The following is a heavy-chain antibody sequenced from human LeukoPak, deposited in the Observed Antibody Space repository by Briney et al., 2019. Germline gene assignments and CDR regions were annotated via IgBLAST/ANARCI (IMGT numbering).Heavy chain of an antibody. CDR3: ARSPPYYYETRGYYSY. J-gene: IGHJ4*02. CDR2: FNTDGRST. CDR1: GFPFSSYW. Sequence: GGSLLLSCVASGFPFSSYWMHWVRQAPGKGLVWVSRFNTDGRSTSYADSVKGRFTISRDNAKNTVYLQMNSLRAEDTAVYYCARSPPYYYETRGYYSYWGQGTLVIVSS. D-gene: IGHD3-22*01. V-gene: IGHV3-74*01.